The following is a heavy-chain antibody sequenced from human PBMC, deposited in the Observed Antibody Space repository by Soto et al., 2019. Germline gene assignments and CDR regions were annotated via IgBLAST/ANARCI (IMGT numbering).Heavy chain of an antibody. D-gene: IGHD4-17*01. CDR3: ARWDYGDYARFDY. V-gene: IGHV1-8*01. CDR2: MNPNSGNT. Sequence: QVQLVQSGAEVKKPGASVKVSCKASGYTFTSHDINWVRQATGQGLEWMGWMNPNSGNTGYAQKFRGSVTMTRNTSISTAYMELSSLRSEDTAVYYCARWDYGDYARFDYWGQGALVTVSS. CDR1: GYTFTSHD. J-gene: IGHJ4*02.